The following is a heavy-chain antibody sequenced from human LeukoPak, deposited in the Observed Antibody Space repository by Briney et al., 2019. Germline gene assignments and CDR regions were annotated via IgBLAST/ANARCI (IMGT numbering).Heavy chain of an antibody. CDR3: ARGRKAARLPYYYYYMDV. J-gene: IGHJ6*03. V-gene: IGHV1-8*01. Sequence: ASLKVSCKASGYTFTSYDINRVRQATGQGLEWMGWMNPNSGNTGYAQKFQGRVTMTRNTSISTAYMELSSLRSEDTAVYYCARGRKAARLPYYYYYMDVWGKGTTVTVSS. CDR2: MNPNSGNT. CDR1: GYTFTSYD. D-gene: IGHD6-6*01.